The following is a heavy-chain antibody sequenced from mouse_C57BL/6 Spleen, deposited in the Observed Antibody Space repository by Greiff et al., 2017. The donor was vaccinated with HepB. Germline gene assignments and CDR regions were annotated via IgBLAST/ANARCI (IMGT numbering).Heavy chain of an antibody. J-gene: IGHJ2*01. D-gene: IGHD2-4*01. V-gene: IGHV1-74*01. CDR2: IHPSDSDT. CDR1: GYTFTSYW. CDR3: AIHRIYYDFGDY. Sequence: QVHVKQPGAELVKPGASVKVSCKASGYTFTSYWMHWVKQRPGQGLEWIGRIHPSDSDTNYNQKFKGKATLTVDKSSSTAYMQLSSLTSEDSAVYYCAIHRIYYDFGDYWGQGTTLTVSS.